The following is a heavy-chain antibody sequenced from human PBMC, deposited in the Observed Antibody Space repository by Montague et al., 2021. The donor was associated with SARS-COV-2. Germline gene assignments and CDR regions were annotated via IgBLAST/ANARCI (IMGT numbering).Heavy chain of an antibody. D-gene: IGHD3-10*01. V-gene: IGHV4-4*02. CDR1: GDSISTGNW. J-gene: IGHJ4*02. CDR3: ARKGSGGSGLAY. Sequence: SETLSLTCVVSGDSISTGNWWTWVRLPPGKVLERVGEIYNTGSTKYKPSLKSRVSMSVDKSWKHFSLRLTSVTAADTAIYYCARKGSGGSGLAYWGQGTLVTVSS. CDR2: IYNTGST.